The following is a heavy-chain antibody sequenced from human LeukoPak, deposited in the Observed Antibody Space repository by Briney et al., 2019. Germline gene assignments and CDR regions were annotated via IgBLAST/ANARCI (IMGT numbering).Heavy chain of an antibody. J-gene: IGHJ4*02. Sequence: GGSLRLSCAASGFTFSSYDMHWVRQATGKGLEWVSAIGTAGDTYYPGSVKGRFTISRENAKNSLYLQMNSLRAGDTAVYYCARGARRAIVATIFRDWGQGTLVTVSS. V-gene: IGHV3-13*01. D-gene: IGHD5-12*01. CDR3: ARGARRAIVATIFRD. CDR2: IGTAGDT. CDR1: GFTFSSYD.